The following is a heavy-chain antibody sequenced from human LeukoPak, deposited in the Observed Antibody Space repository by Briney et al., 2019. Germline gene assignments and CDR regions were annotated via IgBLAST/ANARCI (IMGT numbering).Heavy chain of an antibody. CDR1: GDSVPSNSAA. CDR3: ARAAYCGGDCSDSDFDY. V-gene: IGHV6-1*01. D-gene: IGHD2-21*02. Sequence: SQTLSLTFAISGDSVPSNSAAWNWLTQSPSRGLEWLGRTYYRYKWYNDYAVSGKSRITINPDTSKNQFSLQLNSVPPEDTAVYYCARAAYCGGDCSDSDFDYWGQGTLVTVSS. CDR2: TYYRYKWYN. J-gene: IGHJ4*02.